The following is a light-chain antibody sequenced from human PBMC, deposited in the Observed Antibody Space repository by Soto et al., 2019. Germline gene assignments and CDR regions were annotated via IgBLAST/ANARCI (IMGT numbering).Light chain of an antibody. J-gene: IGKJ2*01. V-gene: IGKV3-20*01. CDR1: QSVSSY. CDR2: GAS. CDR3: QQFGSSIPHT. Sequence: EIVLTQSAATLSLSPGERATLSCRASQSVSSYLAWYQKKPGQAPRLLIYGASNRATGIPDRFSGSGSGTDFTLTISRLEPEDFGVYYCQQFGSSIPHTFGQGTKVDIK.